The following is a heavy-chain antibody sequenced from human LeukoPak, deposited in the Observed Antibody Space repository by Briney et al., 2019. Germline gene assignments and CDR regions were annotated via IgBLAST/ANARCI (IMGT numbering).Heavy chain of an antibody. CDR3: ARKAFCNSATCYGALDV. Sequence: GGSLRLSCAASGFTFSYYTMHWVRQAPGKGLEWVAYIYYDGRNKYYADSVKGRFTISRDNSKNTLYLQLNSLGAADTAVYYCARKAFCNSATCYGALDVWGQGTMVTVSS. CDR2: IYYDGRNK. J-gene: IGHJ3*01. CDR1: GFTFSYYT. D-gene: IGHD2/OR15-2a*01. V-gene: IGHV3-30*03.